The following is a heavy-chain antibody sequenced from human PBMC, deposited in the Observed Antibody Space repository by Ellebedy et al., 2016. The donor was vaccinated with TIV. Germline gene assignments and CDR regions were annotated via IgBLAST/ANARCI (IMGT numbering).Heavy chain of an antibody. D-gene: IGHD4-17*01. CDR2: IRQEGDEK. V-gene: IGHV3-7*01. Sequence: PGGSLRLSCIASGFNFRSYWMTWVRQAPGKGLEWVANIRQEGDEKYYVDSVKGRFTISRDNDNKALFLQMNSLRVEDTAVYYCARRGSYGDYAVQINSWFDPWGQGTLVTVSS. J-gene: IGHJ5*02. CDR3: ARRGSYGDYAVQINSWFDP. CDR1: GFNFRSYW.